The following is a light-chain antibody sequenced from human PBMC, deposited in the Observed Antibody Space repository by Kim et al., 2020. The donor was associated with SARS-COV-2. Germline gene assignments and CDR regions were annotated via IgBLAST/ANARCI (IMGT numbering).Light chain of an antibody. CDR1: SSDVGSYNL. V-gene: IGLV2-23*02. CDR2: EVS. CDR3: CSYAGSSTVV. J-gene: IGLJ2*01. Sequence: GQSITISCTGTSSDVGSYNLVSWYQQHPGKAPKLMIYEVSKRPSGFSNRFSGSKSGNTASLTISGLQAEDEADYYCCSYAGSSTVVFGGGTQLTVL.